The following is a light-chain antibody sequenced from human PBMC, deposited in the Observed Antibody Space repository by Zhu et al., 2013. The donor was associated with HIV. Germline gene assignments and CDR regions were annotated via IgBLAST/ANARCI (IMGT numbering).Light chain of an antibody. CDR2: QDT. V-gene: IGLV3-21*01. Sequence: SLVLTQPPSVSVAPGKTARITCGGNNIGDKSVHWYLQKTGQAPVLVIFQDTERPSGIPERFSGSNSGNTATLTISGTQAMDEADYYCQAWGSSTDVVFGGGTKLTVL. CDR3: QAWGSSTDVV. CDR1: NIGDKS. J-gene: IGLJ2*01.